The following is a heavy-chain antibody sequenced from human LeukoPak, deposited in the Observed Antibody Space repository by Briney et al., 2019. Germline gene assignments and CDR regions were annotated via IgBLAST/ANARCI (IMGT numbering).Heavy chain of an antibody. CDR2: INPNNGGT. D-gene: IGHD3-10*01. J-gene: IGHJ4*02. Sequence: ASVKVSCKSSGYTFSGYYMHWVRQAPGQGLEWMGWINPNNGGTKYAQNFQGRVTMTRDTSISTAYMELDRLRFDDTAVYYCARDSGEVPDYWGQGTLVTVSS. CDR1: GYTFSGYY. CDR3: ARDSGEVPDY. V-gene: IGHV1-2*02.